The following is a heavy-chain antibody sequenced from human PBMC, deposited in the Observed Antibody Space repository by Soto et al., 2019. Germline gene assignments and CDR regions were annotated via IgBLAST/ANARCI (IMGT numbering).Heavy chain of an antibody. J-gene: IGHJ4*02. CDR3: ARWYGDLRGPDY. CDR2: ITPGGDST. V-gene: IGHV1-46*01. D-gene: IGHD4-17*01. Sequence: QVQLVQSGAEVKKPGASVKISCKASGYTFTTYYMYWVRQAPGQGLEWMGIITPGGDSTVYAQKFQGRXXMXRVXSTSTVYMELIRLRSDDTAVYYCARWYGDLRGPDYWGQGTLVTVSS. CDR1: GYTFTTYY.